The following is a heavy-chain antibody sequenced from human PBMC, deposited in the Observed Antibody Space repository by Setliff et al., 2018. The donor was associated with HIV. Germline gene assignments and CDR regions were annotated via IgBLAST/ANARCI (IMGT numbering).Heavy chain of an antibody. J-gene: IGHJ5*02. Sequence: PSETLSLTCAVYGESFSGYYWSWIRQPAGKGLEWLGAVNHSGRAKYNPSLKSRASISADTSKNQFSLTLSSVTAADTAVYYCARDLGTAVNTWGQGTLVTVSS. CDR2: VNHSGRA. CDR1: GESFSGYY. V-gene: IGHV4-34*01. CDR3: ARDLGTAVNT. D-gene: IGHD6-25*01.